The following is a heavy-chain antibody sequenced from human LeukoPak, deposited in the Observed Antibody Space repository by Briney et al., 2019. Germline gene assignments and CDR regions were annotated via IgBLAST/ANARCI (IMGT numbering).Heavy chain of an antibody. CDR2: IYYSGST. CDR3: ARFGALYYYYGMDV. V-gene: IGHV4-59*01. J-gene: IGHJ6*02. D-gene: IGHD3-16*01. Sequence: SETLSLTCTVSGGSISSYYWSWIRQPPGKGLEWIGYIYYSGSTNYNPSLKSRVTISVDTSKNQFSLKLSSVTAADTAVYYCARFGALYYYYGMDVWGQGTTVTVSS. CDR1: GGSISSYY.